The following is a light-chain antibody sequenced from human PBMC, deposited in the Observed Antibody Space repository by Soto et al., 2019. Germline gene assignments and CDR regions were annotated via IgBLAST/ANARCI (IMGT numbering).Light chain of an antibody. Sequence: QSVLTQPPSVSGSPGQSVTISCTGTSSDVGAYNFVSWYQQYPGKAPKLIIFDVSARPSGVPDRFSGSKSGNTASLTISGLQADDEADYYCCSYAGSSTFEVFGTGTKLTVL. CDR1: SSDVGAYNF. CDR2: DVS. CDR3: CSYAGSSTFEV. J-gene: IGLJ1*01. V-gene: IGLV2-11*01.